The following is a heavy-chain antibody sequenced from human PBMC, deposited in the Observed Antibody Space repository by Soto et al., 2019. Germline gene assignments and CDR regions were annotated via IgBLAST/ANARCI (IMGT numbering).Heavy chain of an antibody. V-gene: IGHV4-39*01. J-gene: IGHJ5*02. CDR2: IYYSGST. CDR1: GGSISSSSYY. Sequence: PSETLSLTCTVSGGSISSSSYYWGWIRQPPGKGLEWIGSIYYSGSTYYNPSLKSRVTISVDTSKNQFSLKLSSGTAADTAVYYCARHFQGYCSSTSCRGFGWFDPWGQGTLVTVSS. CDR3: ARHFQGYCSSTSCRGFGWFDP. D-gene: IGHD2-2*01.